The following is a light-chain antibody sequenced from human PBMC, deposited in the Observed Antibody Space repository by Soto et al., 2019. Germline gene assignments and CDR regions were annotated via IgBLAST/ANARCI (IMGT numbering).Light chain of an antibody. CDR2: DAS. CDR1: QDISNY. V-gene: IGKV1-33*01. CDR3: QQYDSLPIT. J-gene: IGKJ5*01. Sequence: IQLTQSPPSLPASEGDKVTMTCQASQDISNYLNWYQQKPGKAPELLINDASNLEMGVPSRFSGVGSGTDFTFTISSLQPEDIATYFCQQYDSLPITFGQGTGLAI.